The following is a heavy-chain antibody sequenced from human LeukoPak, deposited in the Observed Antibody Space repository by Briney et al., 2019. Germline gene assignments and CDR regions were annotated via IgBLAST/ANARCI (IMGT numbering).Heavy chain of an antibody. D-gene: IGHD3-22*01. CDR1: GFSFSSNS. J-gene: IGHJ4*02. CDR2: ISSTSNDI. V-gene: IGHV3-21*01. CDR3: ARDGGYYYDVYYFDY. Sequence: GGSLRLSCVASGFSFSSNSMNWVRQAPGEGLEWVSSISSTSNDIYYVDSVKGRFTISRDNAKNSLYLQMNSLRAEDTAMYYCARDGGYYYDVYYFDYWGQGTLVTVSS.